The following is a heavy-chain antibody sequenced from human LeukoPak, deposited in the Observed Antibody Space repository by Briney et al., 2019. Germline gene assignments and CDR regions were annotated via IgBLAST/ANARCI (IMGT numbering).Heavy chain of an antibody. CDR1: GGSISPFY. CDR2: ISFSGST. V-gene: IGHV4-59*12. Sequence: SETLSLTCTVSGGSISPFYWSWIRQPPGKGLEWIGYISFSGSTNYNASLKSRLSISVDTSKNQFSLKLSSVTAADTAVYYCVRVMAGNFDYWGQGTLVTVSS. D-gene: IGHD6-19*01. CDR3: VRVMAGNFDY. J-gene: IGHJ4*02.